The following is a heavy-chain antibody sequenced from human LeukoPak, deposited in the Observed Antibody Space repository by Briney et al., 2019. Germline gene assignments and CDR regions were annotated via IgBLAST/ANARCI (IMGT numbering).Heavy chain of an antibody. D-gene: IGHD1-1*01. Sequence: GGSLRLSCVGSGFTFSSFWMHWVRQAPGKGLEWVAQISTDGTRAVYADSVKGRVTVSRDNAKDTVYLQMNSLRAEDTAVYYCARDQLEGTHDYWGQGTLVTVSS. CDR2: ISTDGTRA. V-gene: IGHV3-74*01. CDR3: ARDQLEGTHDY. CDR1: GFTFSSFW. J-gene: IGHJ4*02.